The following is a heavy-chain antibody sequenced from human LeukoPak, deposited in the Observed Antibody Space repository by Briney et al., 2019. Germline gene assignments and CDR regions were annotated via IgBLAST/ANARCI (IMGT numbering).Heavy chain of an antibody. D-gene: IGHD3-16*01. J-gene: IGHJ4*02. CDR2: ISGSGGSS. CDR3: ARLGRYADY. CDR1: GHTFTNYA. Sequence: GGSLRLSCAASGHTFTNYAMTWARQVPGKGLEWVSHISGSGGSSYHVDSVKGRFTISRDNSKNTLYLQMNSLRAEDTAVYYCARLGRYADYWGQGTLVAVSS. V-gene: IGHV3-23*01.